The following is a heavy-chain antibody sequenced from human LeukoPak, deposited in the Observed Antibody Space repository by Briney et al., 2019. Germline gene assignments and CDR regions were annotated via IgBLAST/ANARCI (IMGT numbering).Heavy chain of an antibody. J-gene: IGHJ4*02. CDR2: ISDSDDST. V-gene: IGHV3-23*01. D-gene: IGHD5-18*01. Sequence: GGSLRLSCAASGFTFTNFAMRWVRQAPGKGLEAVATISDSDDSTYYADSVLGRFTIYRDKSRNTLYLEMTSLRAEDTAIYYCAKSLRGYGGYDSWGQGTQVTVSS. CDR3: AKSLRGYGGYDS. CDR1: GFTFTNFA.